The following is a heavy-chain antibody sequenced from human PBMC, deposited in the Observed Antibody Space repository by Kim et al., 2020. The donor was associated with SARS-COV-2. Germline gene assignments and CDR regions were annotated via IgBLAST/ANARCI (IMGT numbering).Heavy chain of an antibody. Sequence: VGSTSYAQRFQDRFTVTRDTSTNTLYRELSGLRSEDTAIYYCARDNFAFDIWGQGTMVTVSS. CDR3: ARDNFAFDI. V-gene: IGHV1-46*01. CDR2: VGST. J-gene: IGHJ3*02.